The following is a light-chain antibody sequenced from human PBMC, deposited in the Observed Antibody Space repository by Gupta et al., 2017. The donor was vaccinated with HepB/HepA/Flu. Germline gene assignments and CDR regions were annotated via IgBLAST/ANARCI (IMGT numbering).Light chain of an antibody. CDR2: GAS. V-gene: IGKV3-20*01. Sequence: SVLTQSPCTLPLSPGERATLSCRASQSITNNFLAWYQQKPGQAPSLLIYGASNRATGIPDRFRGSGSVTDFTLTISRLEPEDFAVYYCQQNGSSPLSFGGGTKVEIK. J-gene: IGKJ4*01. CDR1: QSITNNF. CDR3: QQNGSSPLS.